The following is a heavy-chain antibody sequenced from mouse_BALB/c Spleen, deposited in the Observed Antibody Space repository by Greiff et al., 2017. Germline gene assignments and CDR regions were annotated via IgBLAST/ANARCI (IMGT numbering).Heavy chain of an antibody. CDR3: ARGGLLRYFDY. CDR2: INPSSGYT. D-gene: IGHD2-3*01. V-gene: IGHV1-4*02. Sequence: QVQLKESAAELARPGASVKMSCKASGYTFTSYTMHWVKQRPGQGLEWIGYINPSSGYTEYNQKFKDKTTLTADKSSSTAYMQLSSLTSEDSAVYYCARGGLLRYFDYWGQGTTLTVSS. J-gene: IGHJ2*01. CDR1: GYTFTSYT.